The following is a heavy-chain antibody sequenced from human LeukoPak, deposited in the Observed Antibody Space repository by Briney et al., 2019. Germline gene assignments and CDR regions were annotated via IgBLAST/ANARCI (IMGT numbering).Heavy chain of an antibody. CDR2: IYYSGST. D-gene: IGHD2-15*01. CDR3: AGVKEVAVDY. J-gene: IGHJ4*02. V-gene: IGHV4-39*07. CDR1: GGSISSSSYY. Sequence: PSETLSLTCTVSGGSISSSSYYWGWIRQPPGKGLEWIGSIYYSGSTYYNPSLKSRVSVSVDTSKNQFSLKLSSVTAADTAVYYRAGVKEVAVDYWGQGTLVTVSS.